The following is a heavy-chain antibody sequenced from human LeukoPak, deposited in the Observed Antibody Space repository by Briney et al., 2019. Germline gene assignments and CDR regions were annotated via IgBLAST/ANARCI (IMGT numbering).Heavy chain of an antibody. D-gene: IGHD3-22*01. J-gene: IGHJ4*02. CDR2: ISGRRDST. Sequence: GGTLRLSCAASGFTFSSYGMSWVRQAPGKGLEWVSTISGRRDSTSYADSVKGRFTISRDNSKNTLYLQMNSLKAEDTAIYYCAKDPTDFGSSGQTYFDYWGQGTLVTASS. CDR1: GFTFSSYG. CDR3: AKDPTDFGSSGQTYFDY. V-gene: IGHV3-23*01.